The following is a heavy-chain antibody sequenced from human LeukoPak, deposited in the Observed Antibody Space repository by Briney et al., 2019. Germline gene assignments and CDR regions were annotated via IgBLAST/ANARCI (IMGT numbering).Heavy chain of an antibody. CDR2: IYTSGST. J-gene: IGHJ4*02. V-gene: IGHV4-4*07. Sequence: PSETLSLTCTVSGGSISSYYWSWIRQPAGKGLEWIGRIYTSGSTNYNPSLKSRVTMSVDTSKTQFSLKLSSVTAADTAVYYCAIESDFWSGAYFDYWGQGTLVTVSS. CDR1: GGSISSYY. D-gene: IGHD3-3*01. CDR3: AIESDFWSGAYFDY.